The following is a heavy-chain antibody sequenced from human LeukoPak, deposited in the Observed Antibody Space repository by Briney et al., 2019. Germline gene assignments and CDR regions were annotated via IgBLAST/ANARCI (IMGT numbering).Heavy chain of an antibody. CDR3: AREAVLLWYGDAFDP. J-gene: IGHJ5*02. CDR2: ISAYNGNT. CDR1: GGTFSSYA. D-gene: IGHD3-10*01. Sequence: ASVKVSCKASGGTFSSYAISWVRQAPGQGLEWMGWISAYNGNTNYAQKLQGRVTMTTDTSTSTAYMELRSLRSDDTAVYYCAREAVLLWYGDAFDPWGQGTLVTVSS. V-gene: IGHV1-18*01.